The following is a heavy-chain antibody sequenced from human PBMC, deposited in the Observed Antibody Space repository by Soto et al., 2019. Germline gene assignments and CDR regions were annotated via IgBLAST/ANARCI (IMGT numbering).Heavy chain of an antibody. V-gene: IGHV3-33*01. J-gene: IGHJ3*02. CDR2: IWYDGSNK. CDR3: ARDLSGDYGALDT. Sequence: GGSLRLSCAPSGFTFSSYGMHWARQAPGKGLEWVAVIWYDGSNKVYADSVKGRFTISRDNSKNTLYLQMNSLRAEDTAVYYCARDLSGDYGALDTWGQGTMVTVSS. CDR1: GFTFSSYG. D-gene: IGHD4-17*01.